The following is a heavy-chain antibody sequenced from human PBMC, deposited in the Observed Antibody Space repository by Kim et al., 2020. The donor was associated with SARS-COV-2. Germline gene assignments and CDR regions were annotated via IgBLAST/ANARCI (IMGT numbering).Heavy chain of an antibody. CDR3: ARHGGWQPNDY. D-gene: IGHD6-13*01. V-gene: IGHV5-10-1*01. CDR2: T. J-gene: IGHJ4*02. Sequence: TNYSPSFQGHVTISADKSISTAYLQWSSLKASDTAMYYCARHGGWQPNDYWGQGTLVTVSS.